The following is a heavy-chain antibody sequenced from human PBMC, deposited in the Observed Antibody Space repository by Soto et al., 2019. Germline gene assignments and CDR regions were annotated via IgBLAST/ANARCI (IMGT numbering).Heavy chain of an antibody. CDR2: IIPIFGTA. Sequence: SVKVSCKASGGTFSSYAISWVRQAPGQGLEWMGGIIPIFGTANYAQKFQGRVTITADKSTSTAYMELSSLRSEDTAVYYCARGFSGSYYKVHYYGMDVWGQGTTVTVSS. V-gene: IGHV1-69*06. D-gene: IGHD1-26*01. J-gene: IGHJ6*02. CDR1: GGTFSSYA. CDR3: ARGFSGSYYKVHYYGMDV.